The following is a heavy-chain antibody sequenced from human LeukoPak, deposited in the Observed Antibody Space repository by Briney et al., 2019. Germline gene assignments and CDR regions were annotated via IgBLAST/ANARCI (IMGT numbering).Heavy chain of an antibody. Sequence: PGGSLRLSCAASGFTFSSYSMHWVRQAPGKGLEFVSAISRSGVDTYYSNSVKGRFTISRDISKSRLYLQMDSLRAEDMAVYYCARDPTQYKNNTSPTAGYFDYWGQGSLVTVSS. V-gene: IGHV3-64*01. D-gene: IGHD1-1*01. CDR3: ARDPTQYKNNTSPTAGYFDY. CDR1: GFTFSSYS. CDR2: ISRSGVDT. J-gene: IGHJ4*02.